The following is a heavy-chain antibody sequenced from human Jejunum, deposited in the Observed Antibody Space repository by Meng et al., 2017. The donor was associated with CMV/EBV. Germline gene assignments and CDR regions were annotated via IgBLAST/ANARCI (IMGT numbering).Heavy chain of an antibody. Sequence: CVASGFTFSSYWMSWVRQAPGKGLEWVANIKQDGSAIHYVDSVKGRFTISRDNAKNSLYLQMTSLTGEDTAVYYCATSNAAAGNSWGHGTLVTVSS. CDR2: IKQDGSAI. V-gene: IGHV3-7*01. CDR1: GFTFSSYW. J-gene: IGHJ5*01. D-gene: IGHD6-13*01. CDR3: ATSNAAAGNS.